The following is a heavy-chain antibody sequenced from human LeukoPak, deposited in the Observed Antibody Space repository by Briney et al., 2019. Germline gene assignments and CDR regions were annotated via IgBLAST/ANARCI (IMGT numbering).Heavy chain of an antibody. CDR2: ISAYNGNT. CDR3: ARDVGDLGYCSSTSCYTTDY. J-gene: IGHJ4*02. D-gene: IGHD2-2*02. CDR1: GYTFTSYG. Sequence: ASVKVSCKASGYTFTSYGISWVRQAPGQGLEWMGWISAYNGNTNYAQKLQGRVTTTTDTSTSTAYMELRSLRSDDTAVYYCARDVGDLGYCSSTSCYTTDYWGQGTLVTVSS. V-gene: IGHV1-18*01.